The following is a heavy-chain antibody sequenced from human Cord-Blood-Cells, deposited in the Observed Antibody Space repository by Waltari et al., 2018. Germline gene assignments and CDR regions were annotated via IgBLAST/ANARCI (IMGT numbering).Heavy chain of an antibody. V-gene: IGHV1-18*01. CDR2: ISTYNGNT. CDR1: GYTFTSQG. Sequence: QVQLVQSGAEVKKPGASVKVSCKASGYTFTSQGISWVRQAPGSGVEWTGWISTYNGNTNGAQKLQGRVTMTTDTAKRTAYMEVRGLRPDGTAGYYCARRNWNDWGYWGQGTLVTVSS. D-gene: IGHD1-1*01. CDR3: ARRNWNDWGY. J-gene: IGHJ4*02.